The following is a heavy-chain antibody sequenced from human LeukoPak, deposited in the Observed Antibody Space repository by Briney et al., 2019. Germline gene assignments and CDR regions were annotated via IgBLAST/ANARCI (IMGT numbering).Heavy chain of an antibody. D-gene: IGHD3-22*01. Sequence: SETLSLTCAVYGGSFSGYYWSWIRQPPGKGLEWIGEINHSGSTNYNPPLKSRVTISVDTSKNQFSLKLSSVTAADTAAYYCAAPGYSSGYYYRWGQGTLVTVSS. J-gene: IGHJ5*02. V-gene: IGHV4-34*01. CDR3: AAPGYSSGYYYR. CDR2: INHSGST. CDR1: GGSFSGYY.